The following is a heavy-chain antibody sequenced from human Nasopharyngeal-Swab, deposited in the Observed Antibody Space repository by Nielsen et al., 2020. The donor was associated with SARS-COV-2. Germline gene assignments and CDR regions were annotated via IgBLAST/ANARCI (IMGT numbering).Heavy chain of an antibody. CDR1: GYTFTSYG. CDR3: ARILRLELRTCGMDV. CDR2: ISAYNGNT. Sequence: ASVKVSCKASGYTFTSYGISWVRQAPGQGLEWMGWISAYNGNTNYAQKLQGRVTMTTATSTSTAYMELRSLRSDDTAVYYCARILRLELRTCGMDVWGQGTTVTVSS. V-gene: IGHV1-18*01. J-gene: IGHJ6*02. D-gene: IGHD1-7*01.